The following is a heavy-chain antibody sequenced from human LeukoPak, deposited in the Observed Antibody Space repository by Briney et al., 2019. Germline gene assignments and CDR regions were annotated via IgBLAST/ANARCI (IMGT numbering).Heavy chain of an antibody. J-gene: IGHJ6*02. V-gene: IGHV1-18*01. CDR3: ARDVAMIVVVITPNYYYYGMDV. CDR2: ISAYNGNT. Sequence: WASVKVSCKASGYTFTSYGISWVRQAPGQGLEWMGWISAYNGNTNYAQKLQGRVTMTTDTSTSTAYMELRSLRSDDTAVYYCARDVAMIVVVITPNYYYYGMDVWGQGTTVTVSS. CDR1: GYTFTSYG. D-gene: IGHD3-22*01.